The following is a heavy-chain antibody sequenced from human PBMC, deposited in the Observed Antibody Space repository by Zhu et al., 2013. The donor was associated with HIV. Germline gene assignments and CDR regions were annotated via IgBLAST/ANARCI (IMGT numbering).Heavy chain of an antibody. J-gene: IGHJ6*03. CDR1: GGSFSNSA. Sequence: QVQLVQSGAEVQKPGSSVKVSCKASGGSFSNSAISWVRQAPGQGLEWMGKIIPILGTTNYAQRFQGRVTITADESTRTAYMELSSLRSADTAVYYCAPXTPLLTPWTGPPGVGYSPLYRAPTLDVWGKGPRVTVS. CDR2: IIPILGTT. D-gene: IGHD2-2*02. CDR3: APXTPLLTPWTGPPGVGYSPLYRAPTLDV. V-gene: IGHV1-69*11.